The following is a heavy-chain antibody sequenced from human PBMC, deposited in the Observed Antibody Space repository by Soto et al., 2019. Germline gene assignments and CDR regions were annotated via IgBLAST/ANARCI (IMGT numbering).Heavy chain of an antibody. CDR2: IFDSGTT. CDR3: ARGPSGDKVHY. J-gene: IGHJ4*02. V-gene: IGHV4-30-4*01. CDR1: GGSITSDYSC. D-gene: IGHD7-27*01. Sequence: QVQLQESGPGLVKPSQTLSLTCTVSGGSITSDYSCWSWIRQPPGEGLEWIGHIFDSGTTYTNPSTRSQVALSLDPSKNHFSLTLGSVTAADTAVYYCARGPSGDKVHYWGQGALVTVSS.